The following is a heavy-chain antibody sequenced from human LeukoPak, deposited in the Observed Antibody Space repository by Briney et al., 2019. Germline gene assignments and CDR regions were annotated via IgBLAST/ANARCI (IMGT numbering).Heavy chain of an antibody. V-gene: IGHV4-34*01. D-gene: IGHD2-2*01. J-gene: IGHJ6*02. Sequence: SETLSLTCAVYGGSFSGYYWSWIRQPPGKGLEWIGEINHSGSTNYNPFLKSRVTISVDTSKNQFSLKLSSVTAADTAVYYCARLIGYCSSTSCYYYYYGMDVWGQGTTVTVSS. CDR2: INHSGST. CDR3: ARLIGYCSSTSCYYYYYGMDV. CDR1: GGSFSGYY.